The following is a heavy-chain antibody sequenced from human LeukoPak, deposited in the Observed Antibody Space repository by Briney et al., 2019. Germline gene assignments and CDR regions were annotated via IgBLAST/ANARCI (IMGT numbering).Heavy chain of an antibody. CDR1: GGTFSSYA. V-gene: IGHV1-69*13. Sequence: SAKVSCTASGGTFSSYAISWVRQAPGQGLEWMGGIIPIFGTANYAQKFQGRVTITADESTSTAYMELSSLRSEDTAVYYCARGRRGLWFGETPYYFDYWGQGTLVTVSS. CDR3: ARGRRGLWFGETPYYFDY. CDR2: IIPIFGTA. J-gene: IGHJ4*02. D-gene: IGHD3-10*01.